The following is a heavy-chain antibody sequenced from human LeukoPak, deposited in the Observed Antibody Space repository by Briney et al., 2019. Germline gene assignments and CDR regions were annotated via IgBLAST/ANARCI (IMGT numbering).Heavy chain of an antibody. CDR1: VYTFTDYY. V-gene: IGHV1-69-2*01. CDR3: ATDEEVVPAAIQTREAFDI. D-gene: IGHD2-2*02. J-gene: IGHJ3*02. Sequence: GASVKISCKASVYTFTDYYMHWVQQAPGKGLEWMGRVDPEDGETIYAEKFQGRVTITADTSTDTAYMELSSLRSEDTAVYYCATDEEVVPAAIQTREAFDIWGQGTMVTVSS. CDR2: VDPEDGET.